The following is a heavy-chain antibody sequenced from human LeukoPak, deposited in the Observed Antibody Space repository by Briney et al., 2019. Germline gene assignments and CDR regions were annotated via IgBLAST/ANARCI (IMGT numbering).Heavy chain of an antibody. Sequence: GGSLRLSCAASGFTFSSYAMSWVRQAPGKGLEWVSSISSSSSYIYYADSVKGRFTISRDNAKNSLYLQMNSLRAEDTAVYYCAKDISGWSYQHFDYWGQGTLVTVSS. J-gene: IGHJ4*02. D-gene: IGHD6-19*01. CDR3: AKDISGWSYQHFDY. CDR2: ISSSSSYI. V-gene: IGHV3-21*01. CDR1: GFTFSSYA.